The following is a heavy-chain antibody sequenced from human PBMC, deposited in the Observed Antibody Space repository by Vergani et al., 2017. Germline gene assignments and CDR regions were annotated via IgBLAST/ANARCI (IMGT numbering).Heavy chain of an antibody. CDR2: VSASTGKT. D-gene: IGHD3-3*01. Sequence: QVQLVQSGAEVKKPGASVKISCKTSGYIFMNYGITWVRQAPGQGLEWMGWVSASTGKTHYAQSLQGRVTMTTDTSTSTAYMDLRSLRFDDTAIYYCVKDFWSISPGYWVEGTLVTDSS. CDR1: GYIFMNYG. V-gene: IGHV1-18*01. J-gene: IGHJ4*02. CDR3: VKDFWSISPGY.